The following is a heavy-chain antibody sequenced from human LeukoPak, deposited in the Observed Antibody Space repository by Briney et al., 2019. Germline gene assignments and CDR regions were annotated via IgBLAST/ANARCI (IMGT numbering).Heavy chain of an antibody. CDR2: ISWNSGSI. V-gene: IGHV3-9*01. Sequence: TGGSLRLSCAASGFTFDDYAMHWVRQAPGKGLEWVSGISWNSGSIGYADSVKGRFTISRDNSKNTLYLQMNSLRAEDTAVYYCAKDLSMVNPDAFDIWGQGTMVTVSS. CDR3: AKDLSMVNPDAFDI. D-gene: IGHD4/OR15-4a*01. J-gene: IGHJ3*02. CDR1: GFTFDDYA.